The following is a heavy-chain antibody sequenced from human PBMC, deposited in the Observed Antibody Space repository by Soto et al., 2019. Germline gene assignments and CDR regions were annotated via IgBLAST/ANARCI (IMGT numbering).Heavy chain of an antibody. J-gene: IGHJ4*02. CDR1: GFNVNSDY. CDR3: TRDGRGLGRLSLFEY. D-gene: IGHD2-21*02. CDR2: IYSGETT. V-gene: IGHV3-53*01. Sequence: GGSLRLSCAASGFNVNSDYMNWVRQTPGKGLEWVASIYSGETTYYADSVRGRFTISSDKSKNTLYFQLSSLRIEDTAVYYCTRDGRGLGRLSLFEYWGQGVLVTVSS.